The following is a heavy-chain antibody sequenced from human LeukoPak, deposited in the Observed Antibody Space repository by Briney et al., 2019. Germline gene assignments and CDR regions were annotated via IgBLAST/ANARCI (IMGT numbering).Heavy chain of an antibody. J-gene: IGHJ4*02. Sequence: SETLSLTCTVSGGSISSYYWSWIRQPPGTGLEWMGYIYYSGSTNYNPSLKSRVTISVDTSKNQFSLKLSSVTAADTAVYYCARGSYYYDSSGYSIDYWGQGTLVTVSS. D-gene: IGHD3-22*01. CDR3: ARGSYYYDSSGYSIDY. V-gene: IGHV4-59*08. CDR2: IYYSGST. CDR1: GGSISSYY.